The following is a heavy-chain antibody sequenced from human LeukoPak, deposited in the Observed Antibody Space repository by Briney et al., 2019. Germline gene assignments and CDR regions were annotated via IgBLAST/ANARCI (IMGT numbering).Heavy chain of an antibody. Sequence: GGSLRLSCAASAFTFSDYQMNWLRQAPGKGLEWVSYISSSGTVIYYADSVKGRFTISRDNAKNSLYLQMNSLRAEDTAVYYCARGRYYYGSWYMDVWGQGTTVTVSS. D-gene: IGHD3-10*01. CDR1: AFTFSDYQ. CDR2: ISSSGTVI. V-gene: IGHV3-11*01. J-gene: IGHJ6*02. CDR3: ARGRYYYGSWYMDV.